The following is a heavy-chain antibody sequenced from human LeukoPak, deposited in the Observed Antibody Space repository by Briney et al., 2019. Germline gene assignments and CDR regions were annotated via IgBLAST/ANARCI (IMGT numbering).Heavy chain of an antibody. V-gene: IGHV4-4*07. CDR3: ARMRPYDSTGYSPGHYMDV. D-gene: IGHD3-22*01. J-gene: IGHJ6*03. CDR2: FYVGVGP. CDR1: GGPMYSYY. Sequence: SETLSLTCSVSGGPMYSYYWSWIRQTAGKGLEWIGRFYVGVGPNYNPSLKSRVTMSVDTSKNQLVLKLSAVTAADTAVYYCARMRPYDSTGYSPGHYMDVWGKGTTVTVCS.